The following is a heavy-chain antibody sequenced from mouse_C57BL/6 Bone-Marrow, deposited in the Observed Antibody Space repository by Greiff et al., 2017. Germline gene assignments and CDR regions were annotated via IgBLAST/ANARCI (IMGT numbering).Heavy chain of an antibody. Sequence: VKLVESGPGLVAPSQSLSITCTVSGFSLPSYGVDWVRQPPGKGLEWLGVIWGGGSTNYNSALMSRLSISKDNSKSQVFLKMNRLQADDTAMYYCAKHEGVTTGGDYFDYWGQGTTLTVSS. V-gene: IGHV2-9*01. CDR1: GFSLPSYG. D-gene: IGHD2-2*01. CDR2: IWGGGST. CDR3: AKHEGVTTGGDYFDY. J-gene: IGHJ2*01.